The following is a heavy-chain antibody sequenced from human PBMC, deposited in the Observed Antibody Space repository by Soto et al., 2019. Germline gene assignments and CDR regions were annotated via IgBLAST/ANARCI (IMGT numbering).Heavy chain of an antibody. J-gene: IGHJ4*02. CDR2: ISANNGNT. CDR1: GYTFTSYG. V-gene: IGHV1-18*01. Sequence: QVQLVQSGAEVKKPGASVKVSCKASGYTFTSYGISWVRQAPGQGLEWMGWISANNGNTNYAQKLQGRVTMTTDTAASTAYREGGTLSLDDRAVDSCARDGGGTALDYWGRGTLAPFPS. CDR3: ARDGGGTALDY. D-gene: IGHD3-16*01.